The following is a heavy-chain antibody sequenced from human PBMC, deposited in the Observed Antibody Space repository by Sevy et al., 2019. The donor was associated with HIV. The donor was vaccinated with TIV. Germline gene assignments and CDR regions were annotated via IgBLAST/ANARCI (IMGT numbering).Heavy chain of an antibody. CDR3: ARGSRYDFWSGYHYFDY. Sequence: SETLSLTCTVSGGSISSGGYYWSWIRQHPGKGLEWIGYIYYSGSTYYNPSLKSRVTISVDTSKNQFSLKLSSVTAADTAVYYCARGSRYDFWSGYHYFDYRGQGTLVTVSS. D-gene: IGHD3-3*01. J-gene: IGHJ4*02. CDR1: GGSISSGGYY. CDR2: IYYSGST. V-gene: IGHV4-31*03.